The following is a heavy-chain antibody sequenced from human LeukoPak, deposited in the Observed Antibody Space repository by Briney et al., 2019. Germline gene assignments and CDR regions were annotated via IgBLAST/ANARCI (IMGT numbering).Heavy chain of an antibody. CDR1: GFTFSNAW. D-gene: IGHD5-18*01. Sequence: GGSLRLSCAASGFTFSNAWMSWVRQAPGKGLEWVGRIKSKTDGGTTDYAAPVKGRFTISRDDSKNTLYLQMNSLKTDDTAVYYCTTDLWQLWVQTWGQGTLVTVSS. J-gene: IGHJ5*02. CDR2: IKSKTDGGTT. V-gene: IGHV3-15*01. CDR3: TTDLWQLWVQT.